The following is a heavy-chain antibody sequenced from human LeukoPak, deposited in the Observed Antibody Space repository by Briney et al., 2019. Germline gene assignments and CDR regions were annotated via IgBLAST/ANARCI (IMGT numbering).Heavy chain of an antibody. CDR1: GGSFSGYY. Sequence: SETLSLTCAVYGGSFSGYYWSWIRQPPGKGLEWIGEINHSGSTNYNPSLKSRVTMSVDTSKNQFSLKLSSVTAADTAVYYCARDRDYYDSSGYYNWFDPWGQGTLVTVSS. J-gene: IGHJ5*02. V-gene: IGHV4-34*01. CDR2: INHSGST. D-gene: IGHD3-22*01. CDR3: ARDRDYYDSSGYYNWFDP.